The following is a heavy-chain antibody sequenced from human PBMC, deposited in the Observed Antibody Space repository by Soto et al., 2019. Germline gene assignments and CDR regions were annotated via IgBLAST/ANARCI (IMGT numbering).Heavy chain of an antibody. CDR2: IYPGDSDT. D-gene: IGHD3-10*01. J-gene: IGHJ6*02. CDR3: ARLRITMVRGVPYGMDV. V-gene: IGHV5-51*01. Sequence: GESLKISCKGSGYSFTSYWIGWVRQMPGKGLEWMGIIYPGDSDTRYSPSFQGQVTISADKSISTAYLQWSSLKASDTAMYYCARLRITMVRGVPYGMDVWGQGTTVTVSS. CDR1: GYSFTSYW.